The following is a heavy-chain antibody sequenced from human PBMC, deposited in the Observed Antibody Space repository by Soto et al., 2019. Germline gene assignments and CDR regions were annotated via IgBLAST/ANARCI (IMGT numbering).Heavy chain of an antibody. J-gene: IGHJ6*02. Sequence: QVQLVESGGGVVQPGRSLRLSCAASGFTFSSYGMHWVRQAPGKGLEWVAVISYDGSIKYYADSVKGRFTISRDNSKNTLYLQMNSLRAEDTAVYYCANGYYYYGMDVWGQGTTVTVSS. CDR2: ISYDGSIK. V-gene: IGHV3-30*18. CDR1: GFTFSSYG. CDR3: ANGYYYYGMDV.